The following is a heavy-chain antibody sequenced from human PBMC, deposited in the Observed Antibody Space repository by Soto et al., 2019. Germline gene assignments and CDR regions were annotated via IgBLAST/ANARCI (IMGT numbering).Heavy chain of an antibody. CDR3: ARDGTSQNHYYYYGMDV. CDR1: GFTFSSYS. CDR2: ISSSSSTI. J-gene: IGHJ6*02. Sequence: GGSLRLSCAASGFTFSSYSMNWVRQAPGKGLEWVSYISSSSSTIYYADSVKGRFTISRDNAKNSLYLQMNSLRDEDTAVYYCARDGTSQNHYYYYGMDVWGQGTTVTVSS. D-gene: IGHD6-13*01. V-gene: IGHV3-48*02.